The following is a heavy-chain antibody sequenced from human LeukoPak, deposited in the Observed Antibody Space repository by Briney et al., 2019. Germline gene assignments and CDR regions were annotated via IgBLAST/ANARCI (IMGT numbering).Heavy chain of an antibody. Sequence: GGSLRLSCAASGFTFSSYSMNWVRQAPGKGLEWVSYISSSSTIYYADSVKGRFTISRDSAKNSLYLQMNSLRAEDTAVYYCARDSGYAMDYWGQGTLVTVSS. CDR2: ISSSSTI. CDR3: ARDSGYAMDY. V-gene: IGHV3-48*04. CDR1: GFTFSSYS. J-gene: IGHJ4*02. D-gene: IGHD5-12*01.